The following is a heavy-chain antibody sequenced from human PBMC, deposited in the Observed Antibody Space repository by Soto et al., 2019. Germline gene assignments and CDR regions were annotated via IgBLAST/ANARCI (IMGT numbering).Heavy chain of an antibody. CDR1: GGTFSSYA. CDR3: AREDSSSSGDY. CDR2: IIPIFGTA. D-gene: IGHD6-6*01. V-gene: IGHV1-69*13. J-gene: IGHJ4*02. Sequence: WASVKVSCKASGGTFSSYAISWVRQAPGQGLEWMGGIIPIFGTANYAQEFQGRVTITADESTSTAYMELSSLRSEDTAVYYCAREDSSSSGDYWGQGTLVTVSS.